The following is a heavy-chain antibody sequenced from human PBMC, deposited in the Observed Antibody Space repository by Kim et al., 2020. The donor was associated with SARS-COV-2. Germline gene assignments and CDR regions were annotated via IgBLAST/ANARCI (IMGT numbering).Heavy chain of an antibody. Sequence: ASVKVSCKASGYTFTSYYMHWVRQAPGQGLEWMGIINPSGGSTSYAQKFQGRVTMTRDTSTSTVYMELSSLRSEDTAVYYCARDGRSGYSSPTYYFDYWGQGTLVTVSS. CDR1: GYTFTSYY. CDR3: ARDGRSGYSSPTYYFDY. V-gene: IGHV1-46*01. D-gene: IGHD6-13*01. J-gene: IGHJ4*02. CDR2: INPSGGST.